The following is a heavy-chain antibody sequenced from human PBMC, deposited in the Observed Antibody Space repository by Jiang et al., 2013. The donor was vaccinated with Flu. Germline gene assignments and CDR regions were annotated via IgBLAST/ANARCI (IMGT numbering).Heavy chain of an antibody. CDR2: ISYDGSNK. V-gene: IGHV3-30*14. CDR1: YA. J-gene: IGHJ6*02. Sequence: YAMHWVRQAPGKGLEWVAVISYDGSNKYYADSVKGRFTISRDNSKNTLYLQMNSLRAEDTAVYYCATCLTGYFNYYYYGMDVWGQGTTVTVSS. CDR3: ATCLTGYFNYYYYGMDV. D-gene: IGHD3-9*01.